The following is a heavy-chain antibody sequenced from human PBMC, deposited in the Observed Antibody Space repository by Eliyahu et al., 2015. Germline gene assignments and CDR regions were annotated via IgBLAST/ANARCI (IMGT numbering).Heavy chain of an antibody. J-gene: IGHJ3*02. CDR1: GYSFTXYW. Sequence: EVQXVQSGAEVKKPGESLXIXCKGSGYSFTXYWXGWVRQMPGKGREWMGIIYPGDSDTRYSPSFQGQVTISADKSISTAYLQWSSLKASDTAMYYCARQAGYYDSSGYYYVGAFDIWGQGTMVTVSS. V-gene: IGHV5-51*01. CDR2: IYPGDSDT. CDR3: ARQAGYYDSSGYYYVGAFDI. D-gene: IGHD3-22*01.